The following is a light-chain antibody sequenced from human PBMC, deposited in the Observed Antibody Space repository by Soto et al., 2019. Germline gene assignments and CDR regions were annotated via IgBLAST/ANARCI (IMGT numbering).Light chain of an antibody. J-gene: IGLJ2*01. CDR1: KSNIGSVS. CDR2: GNN. CDR3: AAWDDSLNGWI. V-gene: IGLV1-44*01. Sequence: QSVLTQTPSASGTPGQWVAISGDGSKSNIGSVSVNWYQQLPGAAPKLLIYGNNQRPAGVPDRFSGSKSGTSASLVISGLRCEDEASYCCAAWDDSLNGWIFGGGTKLTVL.